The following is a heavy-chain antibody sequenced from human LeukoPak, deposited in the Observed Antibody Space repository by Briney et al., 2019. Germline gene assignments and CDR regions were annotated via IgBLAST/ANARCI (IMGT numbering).Heavy chain of an antibody. CDR1: GDSVSSNSAA. D-gene: IGHD3-22*01. J-gene: IGHJ6*03. CDR2: TYYRSKWYN. Sequence: SQTLSLTCAISGDSVSSNSAAWNWIRQSPSRGLEWLGRTYYRSKWYNDYAVSVKSRITINPDTSKNQFSLQLNSVTPEDTAVYYCARFRYYDEMGDYYYYYYMDVWGKRTTVTVSS. CDR3: ARFRYYDEMGDYYYYYYMDV. V-gene: IGHV6-1*01.